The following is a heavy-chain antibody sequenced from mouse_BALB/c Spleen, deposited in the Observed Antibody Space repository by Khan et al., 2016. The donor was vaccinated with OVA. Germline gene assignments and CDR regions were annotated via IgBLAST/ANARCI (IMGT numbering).Heavy chain of an antibody. V-gene: IGHV1-4*01. J-gene: IGHJ3*01. Sequence: QVQLKQSGAELARPGASVKMSCKASGYTFTSYTIHWIKKRPGQGLEWIGYINPSNGYTDYNQKFKDKATLTTDKSSTTAYLQLRSLTSDDSAVYNCVRDGAYHRNDGWFADCGQETLVTVSA. CDR1: GYTFTSYT. D-gene: IGHD2-14*01. CDR3: VRDGAYHRNDGWFAD. CDR2: INPSNGYT.